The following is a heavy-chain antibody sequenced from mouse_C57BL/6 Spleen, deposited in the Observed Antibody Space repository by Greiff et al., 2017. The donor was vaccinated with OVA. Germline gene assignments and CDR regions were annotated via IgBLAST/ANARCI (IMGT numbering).Heavy chain of an antibody. J-gene: IGHJ2*01. V-gene: IGHV1-82*01. Sequence: QVQLQQSGPELVKPGASVKISCKASGYAFSSSWMNWVKQRPGKGLEWIGRIYPGDGDTNYNGKFKGKATLTADKSSSTAYMQPSSLTSEDSAVYFCARWGSGPFDYWGQGTTLTVSS. CDR3: ARWGSGPFDY. D-gene: IGHD3-2*02. CDR2: IYPGDGDT. CDR1: GYAFSSSW.